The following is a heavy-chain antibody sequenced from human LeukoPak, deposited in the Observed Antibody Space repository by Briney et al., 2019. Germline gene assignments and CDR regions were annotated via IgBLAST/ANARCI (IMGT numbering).Heavy chain of an antibody. CDR3: ARFGIDYDMDV. J-gene: IGHJ6*02. CDR2: IHYRGKA. CDR1: GGSISGNY. Sequence: SETLSLTCTVSGGSISGNYWTWTRQPPGKGLEWIGQIHYRGKADYNPSLRSRIIISVDTSKNQMFLRLSSVTAADMAVYYCARFGIDYDMDVWGQGTKVTVSS. V-gene: IGHV4-59*01. D-gene: IGHD3-16*01.